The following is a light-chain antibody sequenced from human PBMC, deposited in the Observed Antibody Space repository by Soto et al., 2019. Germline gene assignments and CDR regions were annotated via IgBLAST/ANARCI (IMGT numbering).Light chain of an antibody. Sequence: EVVLTQSPVTLSLSPGERATLSCRASQSFRGLLAWYQQKPGQAPRLLIYDAYNRATGIPPRFSGSGPGTDFTLTISSLEPEDSAVYYCQQRHMWPITFGQGTRLVIK. V-gene: IGKV3-11*01. J-gene: IGKJ5*01. CDR1: QSFRGL. CDR2: DAY. CDR3: QQRHMWPIT.